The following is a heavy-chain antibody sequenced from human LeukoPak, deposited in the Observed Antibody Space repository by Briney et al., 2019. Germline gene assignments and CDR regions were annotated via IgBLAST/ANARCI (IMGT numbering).Heavy chain of an antibody. CDR1: GFTLNKYS. CDR3: ALGVNGAFDI. D-gene: IGHD2-8*01. Sequence: PGGSLRLSCAASGFTLNKYSMNWVRQAPGKGLEWVSSISSSSNYIYHADSLKGRFTISRDNAKNSLYLQMNSLRAEDTALYYCALGVNGAFDIWGQGTMVTVSS. V-gene: IGHV3-21*01. J-gene: IGHJ3*02. CDR2: ISSSSNYI.